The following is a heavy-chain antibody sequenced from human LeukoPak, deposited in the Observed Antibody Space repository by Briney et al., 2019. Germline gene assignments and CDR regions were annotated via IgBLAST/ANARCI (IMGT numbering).Heavy chain of an antibody. J-gene: IGHJ3*02. CDR1: GGSISSPNW. CDR2: IYRSGST. V-gene: IGHV4-4*02. Sequence: PSETLSLTCAVSGGSISSPNWSTWVRQPPGKWLEWIGEIYRSGSTNYNPSLKSRVTMSVDKSKNQFSLKMTSVTAADTAVYYCARVRYSGSYYGHDAFDIWGQGTMVTVSS. D-gene: IGHD1-26*01. CDR3: ARVRYSGSYYGHDAFDI.